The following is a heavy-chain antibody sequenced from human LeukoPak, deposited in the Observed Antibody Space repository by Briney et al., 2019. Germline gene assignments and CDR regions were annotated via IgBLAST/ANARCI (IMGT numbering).Heavy chain of an antibody. CDR1: GYTFTSYA. CDR2: INAGNGNT. V-gene: IGHV1-3*03. D-gene: IGHD2-15*01. Sequence: ASVKVSCKASGYTFTSYAMHWVRQAPGQRLEWMGWINAGNGNTKYSQEFQGRVTITRDTSASTAYMELSSLRSEDMAVYYCARGYCSGGSCQLVYWGQGTLVTVSS. J-gene: IGHJ4*02. CDR3: ARGYCSGGSCQLVY.